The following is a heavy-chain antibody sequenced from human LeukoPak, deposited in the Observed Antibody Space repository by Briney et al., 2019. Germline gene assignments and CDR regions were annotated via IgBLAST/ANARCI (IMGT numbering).Heavy chain of an antibody. V-gene: IGHV4-39*07. CDR3: ARNVLLWFGEPYYFDY. CDR1: GGSISSSSYY. D-gene: IGHD3-10*01. J-gene: IGHJ4*02. CDR2: IYYSGST. Sequence: PSETLSLTCTVSGGSISSSSYYWGWIRQPPGKGLEWIGSIYYSGSTYYNPSLKSRVTISVDTSKNQFSLKLSSVTAADTAVYYCARNVLLWFGEPYYFDYWGQGTLVTVSS.